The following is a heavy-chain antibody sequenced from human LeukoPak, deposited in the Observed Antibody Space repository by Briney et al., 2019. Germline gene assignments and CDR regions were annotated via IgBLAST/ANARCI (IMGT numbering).Heavy chain of an antibody. CDR1: GGSFSGYY. CDR3: ARRYSSSWYFLNWFDP. J-gene: IGHJ5*02. D-gene: IGHD6-13*01. Sequence: SETLSLTCAVYGGSFSGYYWSWIRKPPGKGLEWIGEINHSGSTNYNPSLKSRVTISVDTSKNQFSLKLSSVTAADTAVYYCARRYSSSWYFLNWFDPWGQGTLVTVSS. V-gene: IGHV4-34*01. CDR2: INHSGST.